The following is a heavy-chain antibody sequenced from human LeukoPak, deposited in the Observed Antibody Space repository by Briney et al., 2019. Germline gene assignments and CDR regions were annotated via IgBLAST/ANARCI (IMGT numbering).Heavy chain of an antibody. J-gene: IGHJ6*04. D-gene: IGHD3-10*01. CDR2: IYHSGST. CDR1: GYSISSGYY. CDR3: ARADYYGSGSYYGMDV. Sequence: PSETLSLTCAVSGYSISSGYYWGWIRQPPGKGLEWIGSIYHSGSTYYNPSLKSRVTTSVDTSKNQFSLKLSSVTAADTAVYYCARADYYGSGSYYGMDVWGKGTTVTVSS. V-gene: IGHV4-38-2*01.